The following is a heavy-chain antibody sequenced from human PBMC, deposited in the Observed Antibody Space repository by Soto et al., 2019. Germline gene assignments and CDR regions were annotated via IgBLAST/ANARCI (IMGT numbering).Heavy chain of an antibody. J-gene: IGHJ4*02. Sequence: KRLEWMGWINAGNGNTKYSQKFQGRVTITRDTSASTAYMELSSLRSEDTAVYYCARTSAYSAFDYWAQGTLVTVSS. D-gene: IGHD3-3*01. CDR2: INAGNGNT. CDR3: ARTSAYSAFDY. V-gene: IGHV1-3*01.